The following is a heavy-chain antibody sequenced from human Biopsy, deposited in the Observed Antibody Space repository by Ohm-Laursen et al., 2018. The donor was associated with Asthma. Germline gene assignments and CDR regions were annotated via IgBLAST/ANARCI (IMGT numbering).Heavy chain of an antibody. D-gene: IGHD3-3*02. V-gene: IGHV3-7*01. CDR1: GFPFGDYW. Sequence: SLRLSCVASGFPFGDYWMSWVRQAPGKGMAWVANIKHDGNEKNHVDSLKGRFTISRDNAKNSLYLQMNSLRAEDTAVYYCARTFHFWSPYHAEHYQLWGQGTLVTVPS. J-gene: IGHJ1*01. CDR2: IKHDGNEK. CDR3: ARTFHFWSPYHAEHYQL.